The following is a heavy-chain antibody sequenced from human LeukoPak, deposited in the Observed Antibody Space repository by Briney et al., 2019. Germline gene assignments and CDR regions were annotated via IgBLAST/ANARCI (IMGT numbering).Heavy chain of an antibody. V-gene: IGHV1-8*03. Sequence: ASVKVSCKASGYTFTRYDVNWVRQATGQGLEWMGWMNPNSGNTGYAQKFQGRVTITRDTSVNTAYMELSSLRSEDTAVYYCARCKGGIVAILGGDYYFEYWGQGTLVTVSS. D-gene: IGHD1-26*01. CDR2: MNPNSGNT. J-gene: IGHJ4*02. CDR3: ARCKGGIVAILGGDYYFEY. CDR1: GYTFTRYD.